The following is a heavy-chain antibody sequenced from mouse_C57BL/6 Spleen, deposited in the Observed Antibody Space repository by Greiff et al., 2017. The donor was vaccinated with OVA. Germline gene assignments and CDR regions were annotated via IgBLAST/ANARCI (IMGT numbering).Heavy chain of an antibody. CDR2: INYDGSST. CDR1: GFTFSDYY. D-gene: IGHD2-5*01. Sequence: EVQVVESEGGLVQPGSSMKLSCTASGFTFSDYYMAWVRQVPEKGLEWVANINYDGSSTYYLDSLKSRFIISRDNAKNILYLQMSSLKSEDTATYYCAREGAYYSNYDYWGQGTTLTVSS. CDR3: AREGAYYSNYDY. V-gene: IGHV5-16*01. J-gene: IGHJ2*01.